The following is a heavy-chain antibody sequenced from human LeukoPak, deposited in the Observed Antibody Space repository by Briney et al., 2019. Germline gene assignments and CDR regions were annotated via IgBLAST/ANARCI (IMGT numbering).Heavy chain of an antibody. D-gene: IGHD1-26*01. CDR1: GGSINNYY. V-gene: IGHV4-59*01. CDR2: IHSGGST. CDR3: ARGVGETRVFDY. Sequence: SETLSLTCTVSGGSINNYYWSWIRQPPGKGLEWIGFIHSGGSTKYDPSFKSRVSFSGETSKTQFSLKLTSVTAADTAIYYCARGVGETRVFDYWGQGALVTVSS. J-gene: IGHJ4*02.